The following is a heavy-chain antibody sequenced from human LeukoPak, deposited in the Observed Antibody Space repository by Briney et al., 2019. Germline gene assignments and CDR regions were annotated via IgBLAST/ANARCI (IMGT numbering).Heavy chain of an antibody. CDR2: IYYSGST. Sequence: SQTLSLTCTVSGGSISSGGYYWSWIRQHPGKGLEWIGYIYYSGSTYYNPSLKSRVTISVDTSKNQFSLKLSSVTAADTAVYYCARLATLYYYYGMDVWGRGTTVTVSS. CDR1: GGSISSGGYY. CDR3: ARLATLYYYYGMDV. J-gene: IGHJ6*02. V-gene: IGHV4-31*03.